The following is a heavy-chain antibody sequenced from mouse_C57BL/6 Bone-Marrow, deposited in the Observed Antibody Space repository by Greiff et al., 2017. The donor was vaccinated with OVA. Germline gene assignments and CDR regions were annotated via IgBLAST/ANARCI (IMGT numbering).Heavy chain of an antibody. CDR3: ASCYYYGSSYEYYAMDY. J-gene: IGHJ4*01. CDR2: IDPANGNT. CDR1: GFNIKNTY. Sequence: EVKLQESVAELVRPGASVKLSCTASGFNIKNTYMHWVKQRPEQGLEWIGRIDPANGNTKYAPKFQGKATITADTSSNTAYLQLSSLTSEDTAIYYCASCYYYGSSYEYYAMDYWGQGTSVTVSS. V-gene: IGHV14-3*01. D-gene: IGHD1-1*01.